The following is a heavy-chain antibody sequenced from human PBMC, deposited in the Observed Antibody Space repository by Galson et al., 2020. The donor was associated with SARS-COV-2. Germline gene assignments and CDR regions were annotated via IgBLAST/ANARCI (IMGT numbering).Heavy chain of an antibody. CDR2: IIPILGIA. J-gene: IGHJ6*02. D-gene: IGHD6-13*01. CDR1: GGTFSSYA. V-gene: IGHV1-69*04. CDR3: ARLIAATDYYGMDV. Sequence: KISCKASGGTFSSYAISWVRQAPGQGLEWMGRIIPILGIANYAQKFQGRVTITADKSTSTAYMELSSLRSEDTAVYYCARLIAATDYYGMDVWGQGTTVTVSS.